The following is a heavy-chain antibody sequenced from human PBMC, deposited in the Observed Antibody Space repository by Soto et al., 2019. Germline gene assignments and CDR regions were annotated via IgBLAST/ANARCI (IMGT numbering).Heavy chain of an antibody. CDR1: GGSISSYY. J-gene: IGHJ6*02. Sequence: PSETLSLTCTVSGGSISSYYWSWIRQPPGKGLEWIGYIYYSGSTNYNPSLKSRVTISVDTSKNQFSLKLSSVTAADTAVYYCARLGYCSSTSCTPRVYYHYGMDVWGQGTTVTVSS. CDR3: ARLGYCSSTSCTPRVYYHYGMDV. CDR2: IYYSGST. V-gene: IGHV4-59*08. D-gene: IGHD2-2*01.